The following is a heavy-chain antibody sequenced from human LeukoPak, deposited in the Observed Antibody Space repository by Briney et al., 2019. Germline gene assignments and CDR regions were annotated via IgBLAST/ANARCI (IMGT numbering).Heavy chain of an antibody. Sequence: SAGSLRLSCAASGFNLRSFAIHWVRRAPGKGLEYVSATSGDGGTTFCASSLQGNCTISRDNCNQMVYLQLGGLKIEDMGLYYCARGDTRLGGAIDVWGHGTMVTVS. J-gene: IGHJ3*01. D-gene: IGHD3-16*01. CDR1: GFNLRSFA. V-gene: IGHV3-64*01. CDR2: TSGDGGTT. CDR3: ARGDTRLGGAIDV.